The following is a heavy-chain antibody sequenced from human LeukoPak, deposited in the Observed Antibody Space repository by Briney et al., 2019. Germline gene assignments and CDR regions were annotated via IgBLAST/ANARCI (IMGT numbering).Heavy chain of an antibody. J-gene: IGHJ3*02. CDR3: ARRGRDYDFWRGPRAFDI. D-gene: IGHD3-3*01. V-gene: IGHV4-34*01. CDR2: INSSGIT. Sequence: ASVTLSFTCAGYGGSFSGYYWSWIRQPPGMGLEWIGEINSSGITNYNASIKSRVTLSVDTSKNQFSLKLRSVTAADTAVYYWARRGRDYDFWRGPRAFDIWGQGTMVAVSS. CDR1: GGSFSGYY.